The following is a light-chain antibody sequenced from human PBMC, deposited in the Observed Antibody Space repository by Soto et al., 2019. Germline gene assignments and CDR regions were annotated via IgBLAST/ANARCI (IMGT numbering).Light chain of an antibody. CDR3: GSWDSSLSAYV. CDR1: SSNIGGNS. V-gene: IGLV1-51*01. Sequence: QSVLTQPPSVSAAPGQKVTISCSGSSSNIGGNSVSWYQQLPGTAPKLLMYDDDKRPSGIPDRFSGSKSGTSATLGITGFQTGDEADYYCGSWDSSLSAYVFGTGTKVTAL. CDR2: DDD. J-gene: IGLJ1*01.